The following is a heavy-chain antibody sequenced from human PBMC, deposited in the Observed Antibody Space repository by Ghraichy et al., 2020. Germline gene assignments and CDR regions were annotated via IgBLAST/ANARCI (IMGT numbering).Heavy chain of an antibody. J-gene: IGHJ6*02. V-gene: IGHV3-48*02. D-gene: IGHD4-23*01. CDR1: GFSFSSYS. CDR3: ARGSTVVRFFYYDGMDV. CDR2: ITSSGRFI. Sequence: GGSLRLSCSASGFSFSSYSLNWVRQAPGKGLEWLSYITSSGRFISYADSVKGRFTISRDNAKNSLDLQMNSLKDEDTAVYYCARGSTVVRFFYYDGMDVWGQGTTVTVSS.